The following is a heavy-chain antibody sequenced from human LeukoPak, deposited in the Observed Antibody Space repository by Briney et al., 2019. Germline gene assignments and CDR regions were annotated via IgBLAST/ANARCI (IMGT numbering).Heavy chain of an antibody. Sequence: ASVKVSCKASGYTFTGYYMHWVRQAPGQGLEWMGWINPNSGGTNYAQKFQGRVTMTRDTSISTAYMELSRLRSDDTAVYYCACITMVRGVIISPDHYWGQGTLVTVSS. D-gene: IGHD3-10*01. CDR3: ACITMVRGVIISPDHY. CDR2: INPNSGGT. J-gene: IGHJ4*02. V-gene: IGHV1-2*02. CDR1: GYTFTGYY.